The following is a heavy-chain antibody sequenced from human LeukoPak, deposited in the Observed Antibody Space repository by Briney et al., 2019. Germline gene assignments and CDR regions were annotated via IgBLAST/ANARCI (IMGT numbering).Heavy chain of an antibody. D-gene: IGHD2-2*01. J-gene: IGHJ4*02. CDR2: IYPGDSDT. CDR1: GYSFTSYW. CDR3: ASRKYCSSTSCYFTFDY. V-gene: IGHV5-51*01. Sequence: GESLKISCKGSGYSFTSYWIGWVRQMPGKALEWMGIIYPGDSDTRYSPSFQGQVTISADKSISTAYLQWSSLKASDTAMYYCASRKYCSSTSCYFTFDYWGQGTLVTVSS.